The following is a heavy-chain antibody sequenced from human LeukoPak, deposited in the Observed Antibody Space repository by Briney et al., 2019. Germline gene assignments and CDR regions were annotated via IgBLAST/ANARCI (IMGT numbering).Heavy chain of an antibody. V-gene: IGHV4-4*07. CDR1: GGSISSYY. CDR2: IYTSGST. D-gene: IGHD3-22*01. CDR3: ARIERRDSSGSFDY. J-gene: IGHJ4*02. Sequence: SETLSLTCTVSGGSISSYYWSWIRQPAGKGLEWIGRIYTSGSTNYNPSLKGRVTMSVDTSKNQFSLKLSSVTAADTAVYYCARIERRDSSGSFDYWGQGTLVTVSS.